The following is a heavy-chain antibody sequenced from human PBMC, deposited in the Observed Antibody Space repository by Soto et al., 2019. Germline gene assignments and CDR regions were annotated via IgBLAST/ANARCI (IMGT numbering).Heavy chain of an antibody. CDR1: GFTFSSYA. D-gene: IGHD3-22*01. J-gene: IGHJ3*02. V-gene: IGHV3-23*01. CDR3: AKDLRRGTMIVVVKHAFDI. CDR2: ISGSGGST. Sequence: GGSLRLSCAASGFTFSSYAMSWVRQAPGKGLEWVSAISGSGGSTYYADSVKGRFTISRDNSKNTLYLQMNSLRAEDTAVYYCAKDLRRGTMIVVVKHAFDIWGQGTMVTVSS.